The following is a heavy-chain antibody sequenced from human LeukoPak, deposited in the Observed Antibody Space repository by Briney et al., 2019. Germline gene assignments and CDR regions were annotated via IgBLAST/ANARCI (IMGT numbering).Heavy chain of an antibody. Sequence: SETLSLTCSVFGVSISSGSNYWGWIRQPPGKTLEWIGSIYSRGSTYHNPSLKSRVIILIDTAKNHFSLNLSSVTAADTAVYYCARSDGYGLVGIWGQGTMITVSS. CDR2: IYSRGST. D-gene: IGHD3-10*01. V-gene: IGHV4-39*07. J-gene: IGHJ3*02. CDR3: ARSDGYGLVGI. CDR1: GVSISSGSNY.